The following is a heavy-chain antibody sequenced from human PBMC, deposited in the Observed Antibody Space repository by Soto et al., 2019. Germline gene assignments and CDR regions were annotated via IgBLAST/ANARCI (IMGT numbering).Heavy chain of an antibody. V-gene: IGHV5-51*01. CDR2: IYPGDSDT. J-gene: IGHJ6*02. Sequence: PGESLKISCKGSGYSFTSYWIGWVRQMPGKGLEWMGIIYPGDSDTRYSPSFQGQVTISADKSISTAYLQWSSLKASDTAMYYCARHKPAAAGYYYYGMDVWGQGTTVTVSS. CDR3: ARHKPAAAGYYYYGMDV. CDR1: GYSFTSYW. D-gene: IGHD6-13*01.